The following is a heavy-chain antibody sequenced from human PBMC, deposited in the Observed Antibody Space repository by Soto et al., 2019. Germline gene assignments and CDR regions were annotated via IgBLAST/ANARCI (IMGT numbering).Heavy chain of an antibody. V-gene: IGHV5-51*01. J-gene: IGHJ4*01. CDR1: GYIFTNYW. Sequence: GESLKISCKGSGYIFTNYWIHWVSQMPGKGLEWMGIIYPGNSDARYSPSFQGQVTISVDTSISTAYLQWSSLEASDTAMYYCARKSGASSGWSVDYWGHGTLVTVSS. D-gene: IGHD6-19*01. CDR3: ARKSGASSGWSVDY. CDR2: IYPGNSDA.